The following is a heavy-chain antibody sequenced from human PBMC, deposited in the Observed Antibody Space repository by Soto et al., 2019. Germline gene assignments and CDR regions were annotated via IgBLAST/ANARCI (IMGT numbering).Heavy chain of an antibody. CDR2: IKSKANSYAK. J-gene: IGHJ3*02. CDR1: GXTFSGSA. CDR3: TRRGDHFVQAFDI. Sequence: GSLILSCAASGXTFSGSAVHWVRQASGKGLELVGGIKSKANSYAKAYTESLKGMFTISRDYSKKRLYLQINILKTEDTDVYYCTRRGDHFVQAFDIWGQGTMGTVSS. D-gene: IGHD2-21*01. V-gene: IGHV3-73*01.